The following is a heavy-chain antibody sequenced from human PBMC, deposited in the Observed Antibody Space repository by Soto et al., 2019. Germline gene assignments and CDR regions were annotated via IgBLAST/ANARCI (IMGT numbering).Heavy chain of an antibody. CDR2: IYYNGNT. V-gene: IGHV4-31*03. D-gene: IGHD1-7*01. Sequence: QVQLQESGPGLVKPSETLSLTCTVSGRSISSGGYYWSWIRQLPGKGLEWIGYIYYNGNTYYNPSLKSRVTLVLDMSDNHFSLKLTSVTAADTAVYFCARLSLTNYGARWFDPWGQGTLVTVSS. CDR3: ARLSLTNYGARWFDP. CDR1: GRSISSGGYY. J-gene: IGHJ5*02.